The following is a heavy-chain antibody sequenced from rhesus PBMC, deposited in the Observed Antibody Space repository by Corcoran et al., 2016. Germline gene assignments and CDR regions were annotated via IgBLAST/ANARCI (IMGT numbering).Heavy chain of an antibody. D-gene: IGHD6-25*01. J-gene: IGHJ4*01. CDR1: GGSISGYYY. CDR3: ARGGLGGSWNVRGDY. V-gene: IGHV4-73*01. CDR2: IYGNSEST. Sequence: QVKLQQWGEGLVKPSETLSLTCAVYGGSISGYYYWSWIRQPPGKVLAWIGYIYGNSESTNYNPALKNRVTISKDTSKNQFSLKLSSVTAADTAVYYCARGGLGGSWNVRGDYWGQGVLVTVSS.